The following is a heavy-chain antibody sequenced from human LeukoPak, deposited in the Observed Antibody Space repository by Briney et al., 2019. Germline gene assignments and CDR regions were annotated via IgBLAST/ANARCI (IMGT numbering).Heavy chain of an antibody. CDR2: VSYSGST. Sequence: PSETLSLTCKVSGGSISSYYWSWIRQPPGKGLEWVGYVSYSGSTNFNPSLQSRVTISVDTSKNQFSLKLSSVTAADTAMYYCASSGYCSGNSCYLSPLDYWGQGTLVTVSS. D-gene: IGHD2-15*01. CDR3: ASSGYCSGNSCYLSPLDY. CDR1: GGSISSYY. V-gene: IGHV4-59*01. J-gene: IGHJ4*02.